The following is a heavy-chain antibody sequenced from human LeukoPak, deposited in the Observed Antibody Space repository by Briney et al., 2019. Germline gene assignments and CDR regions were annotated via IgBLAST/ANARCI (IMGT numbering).Heavy chain of an antibody. CDR1: GGSISSGDYY. Sequence: SETLSLTCTVSGGSISSGDYYWSWIRQPPGKGLEWIGYIYYSGSTYYNPSLKSRVTISVDTPKNQFSLKLSSVTAADTAVYYCARGPITMIVVSGYNWFDPWGQGTLVTVSS. CDR2: IYYSGST. D-gene: IGHD3-22*01. V-gene: IGHV4-30-4*01. CDR3: ARGPITMIVVSGYNWFDP. J-gene: IGHJ5*02.